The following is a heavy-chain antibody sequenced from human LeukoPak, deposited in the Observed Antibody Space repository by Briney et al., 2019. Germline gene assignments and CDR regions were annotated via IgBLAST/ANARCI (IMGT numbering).Heavy chain of an antibody. Sequence: GGSLRLSCVASGNYWMHWVRQAPGKGLVWVSHINSDGSWTSYADSVKGRFTTSKDNAKNTVYLQMNSLRAEDTAVYYCVSFYETYWGRGTLVTVSS. V-gene: IGHV3-74*01. CDR3: VSFYETY. CDR1: GNYW. J-gene: IGHJ4*02. CDR2: INSDGSWT. D-gene: IGHD2/OR15-2a*01.